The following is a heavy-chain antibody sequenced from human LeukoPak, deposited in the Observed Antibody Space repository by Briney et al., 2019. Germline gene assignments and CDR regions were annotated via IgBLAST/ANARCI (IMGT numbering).Heavy chain of an antibody. CDR1: GFTVSNNY. Sequence: PGGSLRLSCAASGFTVSNNYMSWVRQAPGKGLEWVSSISSSSYIYYADSVKGRFTISRDNAKNSLYLQMNSLRAEDTAVYYCARDMGWGYSSSSFSALPLDYWGQGTLVTVSS. J-gene: IGHJ4*02. D-gene: IGHD6-6*01. CDR3: ARDMGWGYSSSSFSALPLDY. CDR2: ISSSSYI. V-gene: IGHV3-69-1*01.